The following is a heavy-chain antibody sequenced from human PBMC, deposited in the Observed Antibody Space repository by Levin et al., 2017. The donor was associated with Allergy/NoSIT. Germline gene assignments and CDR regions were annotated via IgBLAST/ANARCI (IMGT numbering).Heavy chain of an antibody. CDR1: GFTFGDYA. CDR2: IRSKAYGGTT. D-gene: IGHD3-9*01. J-gene: IGHJ6*03. Sequence: HPGGSLRLSCTASGFTFGDYAMSWFRQAPGKGLEWVGFIRSKAYGGTTEYAASVKGRFTISRDDSKSIAYLQMNSLKTEDTAVYYCTRSGRYYDILTGYLRDYYYMDVWGKGTTVTVSS. CDR3: TRSGRYYDILTGYLRDYYYMDV. V-gene: IGHV3-49*03.